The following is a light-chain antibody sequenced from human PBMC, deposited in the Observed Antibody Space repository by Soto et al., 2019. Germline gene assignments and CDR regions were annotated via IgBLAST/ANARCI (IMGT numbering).Light chain of an antibody. V-gene: IGKV1-5*01. CDR3: QQYNSYWT. CDR2: DAS. Sequence: DIPMTQSPSTLSASVGDRVTITCRASQSISSWLAWYQQKPGKAPKLLIHDASSLESGVPSRFSGSGSGTEFTLTISSLQPDDFATYYCQQYNSYWTFGQGTKVEIK. CDR1: QSISSW. J-gene: IGKJ1*01.